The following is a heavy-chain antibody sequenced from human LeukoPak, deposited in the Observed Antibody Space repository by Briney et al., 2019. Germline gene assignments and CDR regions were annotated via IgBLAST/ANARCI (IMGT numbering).Heavy chain of an antibody. CDR3: ARLDSSGYYYALYYFDY. V-gene: IGHV5-51*01. D-gene: IGHD3-22*01. J-gene: IGHJ4*02. CDR2: IYPGDSDT. CDR1: GYSFTSYW. Sequence: GESLKISCKGSGYSFTSYWIGWVRQMPGKGLEWMGIIYPGDSDTRYSPSFQGQVTISADKSISTAYLQWSSLKASDTAMYYCARLDSSGYYYALYYFDYWGQGTLVTVSS.